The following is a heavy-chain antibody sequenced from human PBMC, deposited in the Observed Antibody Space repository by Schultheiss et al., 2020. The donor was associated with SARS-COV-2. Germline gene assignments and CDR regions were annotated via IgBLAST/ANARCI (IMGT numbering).Heavy chain of an antibody. Sequence: GGSLRLSCAASGFTVSSNYMSWVRQAPGKGLEWVSVIYSGGSTYYADSVKGRFTISRDNSKNTLYLQMNSLGAEDTAVYYCAKGGSGAISSSSGSLFDYWGRGTLVTVPA. CDR3: AKGGSGAISSSSGSLFDY. CDR2: IYSGGST. J-gene: IGHJ4*02. V-gene: IGHV3-53*01. CDR1: GFTVSSNY. D-gene: IGHD6-13*01.